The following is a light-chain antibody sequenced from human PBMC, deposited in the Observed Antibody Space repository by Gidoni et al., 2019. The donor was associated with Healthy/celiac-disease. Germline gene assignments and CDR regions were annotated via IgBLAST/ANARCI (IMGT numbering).Light chain of an antibody. CDR1: QSISSY. CDR3: QQSYSTPFT. CDR2: AAS. Sequence: DIQMTQSPSSLSASVGDRVTITCRASQSISSYLNWYQQKPGNAPKLLIYAASSLQSGVPSRFSGSGSGTDFTLTISSLQPEDFATYYCQQSYSTPFTFXPXTKVDIK. J-gene: IGKJ3*01. V-gene: IGKV1-39*01.